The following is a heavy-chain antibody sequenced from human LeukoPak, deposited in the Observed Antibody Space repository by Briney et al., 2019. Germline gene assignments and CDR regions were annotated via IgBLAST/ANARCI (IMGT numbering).Heavy chain of an antibody. V-gene: IGHV4-4*02. Sequence: SETLSLTCSVSGGSISGSNWWSWVRQPPGKGLEWIGEIYHSGSTNYNPSLKSRVTISVDKSKKQFSLKLSSVTAADTAVYYCAREYRYSWAGYFDLWGRGTLVTVSS. CDR3: AREYRYSWAGYFDL. D-gene: IGHD5-18*01. CDR1: GGSISGSNW. CDR2: IYHSGST. J-gene: IGHJ2*01.